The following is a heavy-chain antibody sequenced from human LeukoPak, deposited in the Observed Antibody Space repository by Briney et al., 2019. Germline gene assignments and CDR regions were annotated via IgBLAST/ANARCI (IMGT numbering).Heavy chain of an antibody. CDR1: GFTFSSYS. D-gene: IGHD6-19*01. CDR3: ARGEYSSGWRESY. V-gene: IGHV3-48*01. Sequence: GGSLRLSCAASGFTFSSYSMNWVRQAPGKGLEWVSYISSSSSTIYYADSVKGRFTISRDNAKNSLYLQMNRLRIEDTAVYYCARGEYSSGWRESYWGQGTLVTVSS. J-gene: IGHJ4*02. CDR2: ISSSSSTI.